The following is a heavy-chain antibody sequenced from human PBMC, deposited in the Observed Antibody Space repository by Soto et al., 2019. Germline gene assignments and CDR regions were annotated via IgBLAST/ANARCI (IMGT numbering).Heavy chain of an antibody. V-gene: IGHV4-34*12. CDR2: IIHSGST. D-gene: IGHD2-2*01. J-gene: IGHJ6*03. Sequence: PSETLSLTCAVYGGSFSGYYWSWIRQPPGKGLEWNGEIIHSGSTNYNPSLKCRVTISVDTSKTHFSLKLSSVTAADTAVYYCARLLLVVPAAPLLVDYYYYYMDVWGKGTTVTVSS. CDR3: ARLLLVVPAAPLLVDYYYYYMDV. CDR1: GGSFSGYY.